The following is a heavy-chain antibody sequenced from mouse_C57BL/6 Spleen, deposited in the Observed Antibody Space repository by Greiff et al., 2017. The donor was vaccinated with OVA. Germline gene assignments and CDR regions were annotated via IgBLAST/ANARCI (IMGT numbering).Heavy chain of an antibody. Sequence: EVKLVESGGGLVQPKGSLKLSCAASGFTFTTYAMHWVRQAPGKGLEWVARISSKSSNYATYYAVSGKDRFTISRDDSQSLIYLQMNNLNTEDTAMYYCVRGPPDYYGSSYGYIDVWGTGTTVTVSS. CDR2: ISSKSSNYAT. CDR3: VRGPPDYYGSSYGYIDV. CDR1: GFTFTTYA. D-gene: IGHD1-1*01. J-gene: IGHJ1*03. V-gene: IGHV10-3*01.